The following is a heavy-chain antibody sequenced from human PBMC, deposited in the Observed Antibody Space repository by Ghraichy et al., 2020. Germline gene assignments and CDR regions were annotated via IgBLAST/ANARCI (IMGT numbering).Heavy chain of an antibody. D-gene: IGHD1-26*01. CDR3: ARGSRSYVFPLDY. Sequence: SETLSLTCTVSGGSIRNNYWSWIRQPPGKGLEWIGYIYDSGSTDYNPSLKSRVTISVDTSKNQFSLKLSSVTAADTAVYYCARGSRSYVFPLDYWGQGTLVTVSS. CDR1: GGSIRNNY. V-gene: IGHV4-59*01. CDR2: IYDSGST. J-gene: IGHJ4*02.